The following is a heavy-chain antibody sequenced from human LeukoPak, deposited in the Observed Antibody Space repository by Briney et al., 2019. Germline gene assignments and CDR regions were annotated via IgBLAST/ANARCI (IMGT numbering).Heavy chain of an antibody. Sequence: PGGSLRLPCAASGFTFSNYAMIWVRQPPGKGLEWVSAISGRGGWTYYADSVKGRFTISRDDSKNMMWLQMNSLRAEDTALYYCAKDPDYYYMDVWGKGTTVTVSS. J-gene: IGHJ6*03. V-gene: IGHV3-23*01. CDR3: AKDPDYYYMDV. CDR2: ISGRGGWT. CDR1: GFTFSNYA.